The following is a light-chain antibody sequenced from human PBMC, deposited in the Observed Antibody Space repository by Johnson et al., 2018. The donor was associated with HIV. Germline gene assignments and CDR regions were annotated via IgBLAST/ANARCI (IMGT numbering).Light chain of an antibody. J-gene: IGLJ1*01. Sequence: QSVLTQPPSVSAAPGQKVTISCSGSSSNIGNNYVSWYQQLPGTAPKLLIYDNNKRPSGIPDRISGSKSGTSATLGISGLQTGDEADYYCGTWDSSLYVFVFGSGTKVTVL. V-gene: IGLV1-51*01. CDR1: SSNIGNNY. CDR2: DNN. CDR3: GTWDSSLYVFV.